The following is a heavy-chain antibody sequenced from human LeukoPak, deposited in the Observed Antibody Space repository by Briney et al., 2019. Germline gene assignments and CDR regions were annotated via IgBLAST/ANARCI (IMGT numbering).Heavy chain of an antibody. CDR3: AGFFYDETKAAFDI. D-gene: IGHD2/OR15-2a*01. V-gene: IGHV1-69*05. CDR2: FIPIFGAA. J-gene: IGHJ3*02. CDR1: GVSFTFTSHA. Sequence: SVKVSCKASGVSFTFTSHAITWVRQAPGEGLERMGGFIPIFGAATYAQKFQGRVTITTDESTRTVYMELSRLRSEDSAMYYCAGFFYDETKAAFDIWGQGTKVTVSS.